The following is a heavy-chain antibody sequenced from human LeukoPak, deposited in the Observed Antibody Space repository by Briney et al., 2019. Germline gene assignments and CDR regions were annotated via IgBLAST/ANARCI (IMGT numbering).Heavy chain of an antibody. CDR2: IRYDGSNK. D-gene: IGHD3-3*01. CDR3: AKGGDFGKYYYYTDV. J-gene: IGHJ6*03. CDR1: GFTFSSYA. Sequence: GGSLRLSCAASGFTFSSYAMHWVRQAPGKGLEWVAVIRYDGSNKYYADSVKGRFTISRDNSKNTLYLQMNSLRAEDTAVYYCAKGGDFGKYYYYTDVWGKGTTVTVSS. V-gene: IGHV3-30*02.